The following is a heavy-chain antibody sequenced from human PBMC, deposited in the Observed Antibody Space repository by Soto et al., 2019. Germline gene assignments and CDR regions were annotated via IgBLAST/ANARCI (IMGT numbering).Heavy chain of an antibody. CDR2: IYYSGST. CDR3: ARDYCSGGSCHLGRADYCGMDV. CDR1: GGSVSSGSYY. Sequence: QVQLQESGPGLVKPSETLSLTCTVSGGSVSSGSYYWSWIRQPPGKGLEWIGYIYYSGSTNYNPSLKSRGTISVDTSKNQFSLKLSSVTAADTAVYYCARDYCSGGSCHLGRADYCGMDVWGQGTTVTVSS. V-gene: IGHV4-61*01. J-gene: IGHJ6*02. D-gene: IGHD2-15*01.